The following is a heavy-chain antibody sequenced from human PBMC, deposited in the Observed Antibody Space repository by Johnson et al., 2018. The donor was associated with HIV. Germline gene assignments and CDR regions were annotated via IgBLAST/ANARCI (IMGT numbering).Heavy chain of an antibody. CDR2: ISSDEGNK. V-gene: IGHV3-30*04. J-gene: IGHJ3*02. Sequence: QVQLVESGGGVVQPGKSLSLSCPASGFTFSSYPMHWVRQAPGKGLEWVPVISSDEGNKSYDASVKGRFTISRDNSKNTLYLQMSSLRAEDTAVYYCARGGIIHDAFDIWGQGTMVTVSS. D-gene: IGHD1-1*01. CDR1: GFTFSSYP. CDR3: ARGGIIHDAFDI.